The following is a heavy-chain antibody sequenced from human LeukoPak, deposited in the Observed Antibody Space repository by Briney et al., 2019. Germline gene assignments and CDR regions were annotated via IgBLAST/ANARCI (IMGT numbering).Heavy chain of an antibody. V-gene: IGHV1-46*01. Sequence: ASVKVSCKTSGFTFTDYYIHWVRQAPGQGLEWMGIINPSGGSTSYAQKFQGRVTMTRDTSTSTVYMELSSLRSEDTAVYYCARGQIQLWTRDFYYYGMDVWGQGTTVTVSS. CDR2: INPSGGST. CDR3: ARGQIQLWTRDFYYYGMDV. CDR1: GFTFTDYY. J-gene: IGHJ6*02. D-gene: IGHD5-18*01.